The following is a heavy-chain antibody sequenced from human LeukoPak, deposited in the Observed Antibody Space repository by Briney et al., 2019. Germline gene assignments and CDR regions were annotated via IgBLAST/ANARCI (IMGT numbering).Heavy chain of an antibody. V-gene: IGHV3-48*03. J-gene: IGHJ3*02. CDR1: GFTFSSYE. Sequence: PGGSLRLSCAASGFTFSSYEMNWVRQAPGKGLEWVSYISSSGSTIYYADSVKGRFTTSRDNAKNSLCLQMNSLRAEDTAVYYCARQYYYDTSGYDAFDIWGQGTMVTVSS. CDR3: ARQYYYDTSGYDAFDI. CDR2: ISSSGSTI. D-gene: IGHD3-22*01.